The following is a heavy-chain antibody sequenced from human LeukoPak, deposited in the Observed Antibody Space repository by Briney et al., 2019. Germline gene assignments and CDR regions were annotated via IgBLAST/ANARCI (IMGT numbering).Heavy chain of an antibody. V-gene: IGHV3-48*02. D-gene: IGHD6-13*01. CDR3: ARDGTAPGLYFDL. J-gene: IGHJ4*01. Sequence: PGGSLRLSCAASGFTFSSYSMNWVRQAPGKGLEWVSYISSSSNSAKYYADSVKGRFTVSRDNAKNSLYLQMSSLRAEDTAVYYCARDGTAPGLYFDLWGQGTLVAVSS. CDR2: ISSSSNSAK. CDR1: GFTFSSYS.